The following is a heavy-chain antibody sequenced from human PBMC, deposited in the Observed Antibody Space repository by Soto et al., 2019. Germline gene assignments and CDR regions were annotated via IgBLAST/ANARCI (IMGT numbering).Heavy chain of an antibody. CDR3: ARGGGQYYGSGSYPHYYYGMDV. J-gene: IGHJ6*02. CDR1: GGSFSGYY. D-gene: IGHD3-10*01. V-gene: IGHV4-34*01. Sequence: SETLSLTCAVYGGSFSGYYWSWIRQPPGKGLEWIGEINHSGSTNYNPSLKSRVTISVDTSKNQFSLKLSSVTAADTAVYYCARGGGQYYGSGSYPHYYYGMDVWGQGTTVTVSS. CDR2: INHSGST.